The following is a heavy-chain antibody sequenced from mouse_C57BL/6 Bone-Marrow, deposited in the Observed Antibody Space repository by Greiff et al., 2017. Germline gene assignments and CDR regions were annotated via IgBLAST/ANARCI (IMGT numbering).Heavy chain of an antibody. CDR2: INPSNGGT. CDR3: ARGEINYYGSSFYFDY. V-gene: IGHV1-53*01. J-gene: IGHJ2*01. Sequence: QVQLQQPGTELVKPGASVKLSCKASGYTFTSYWMHWVKQRPGQGLEWIGNINPSNGGTNYNEKFKSKATLTVDKSSSTAYMQLSSLTSEDSAVYYCARGEINYYGSSFYFDYWGQGTTLTVSS. CDR1: GYTFTSYW. D-gene: IGHD1-1*01.